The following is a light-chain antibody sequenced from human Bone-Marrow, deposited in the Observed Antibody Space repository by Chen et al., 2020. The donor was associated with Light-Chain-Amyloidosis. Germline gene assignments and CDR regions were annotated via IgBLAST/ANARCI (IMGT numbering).Light chain of an antibody. Sequence: EIVLTQSPGTLSLSPGERATLSCRASQSVSSNFLAWYQQKPGQAPGLLIYDASSRATGIPDRFSGGDSGTDFTLTISRLEPEDFAVYYCQQYGSTPLTFGGGTKVEIK. J-gene: IGKJ4*01. V-gene: IGKV3-20*01. CDR3: QQYGSTPLT. CDR2: DAS. CDR1: QSVSSNF.